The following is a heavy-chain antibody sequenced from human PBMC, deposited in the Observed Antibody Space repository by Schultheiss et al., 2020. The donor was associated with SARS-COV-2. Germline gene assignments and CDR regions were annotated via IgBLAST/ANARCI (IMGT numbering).Heavy chain of an antibody. CDR1: GFTFSSYA. D-gene: IGHD3-3*01. V-gene: IGHV3-33*08. Sequence: GESLKISCAASGFTFSSYAMSWVRQAPGKGLEWVAVIWYDGSNKYYADSVKGRFTISRDNSKNTLYLQMNSLRAEDTAVYFCTTLWLWSGWDWGQGTLVTVSS. CDR3: TTLWLWSGWD. J-gene: IGHJ4*02. CDR2: IWYDGSNK.